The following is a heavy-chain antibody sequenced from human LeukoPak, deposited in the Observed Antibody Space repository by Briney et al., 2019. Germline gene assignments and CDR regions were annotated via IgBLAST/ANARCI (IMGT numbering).Heavy chain of an antibody. V-gene: IGHV4-59*11. CDR2: IHYSGST. Sequence: SETLSLTCTVSGASISSHYWSWIRQPPGKGLEWIGYIHYSGSTNYNPSLRSRVIISVDTSKNQFSLKLSSVTAADTAVYYCGREGSSWSYMDVWGKGTTVTVSS. D-gene: IGHD6-13*01. CDR3: GREGSSWSYMDV. CDR1: GASISSHY. J-gene: IGHJ6*03.